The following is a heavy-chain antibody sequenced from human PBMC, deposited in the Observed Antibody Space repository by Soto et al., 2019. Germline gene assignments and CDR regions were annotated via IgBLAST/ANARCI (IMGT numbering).Heavy chain of an antibody. D-gene: IGHD1-1*01. J-gene: IGHJ6*02. V-gene: IGHV4-31*03. Sequence: SETLSLTCTVSGGSISSGGYYWSWIRQHPGKGLEWIGYIYYSGSTYYNPSLKSRVTISVDTSKNQFSLKLSSVTAADTAVYYCALGGERLSYYGMDVWGQGTTVTVSS. CDR1: GGSISSGGYY. CDR3: ALGGERLSYYGMDV. CDR2: IYYSGST.